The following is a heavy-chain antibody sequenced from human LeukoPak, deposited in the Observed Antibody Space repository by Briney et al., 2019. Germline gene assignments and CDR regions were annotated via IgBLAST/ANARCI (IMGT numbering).Heavy chain of an antibody. J-gene: IGHJ4*02. CDR2: INPNSGGT. V-gene: IGHV1-2*02. CDR3: ARVRIAVAGQFDY. D-gene: IGHD6-19*01. Sequence: ASVKVSCKASGYTFTGYYMHWVRQAPGQGLEWMGWINPNSGGTNYAQKFQGRVTMTRDTSISTAYMELSRLRSDDTAVYYCARVRIAVAGQFDYWGQGTLVTVSS. CDR1: GYTFTGYY.